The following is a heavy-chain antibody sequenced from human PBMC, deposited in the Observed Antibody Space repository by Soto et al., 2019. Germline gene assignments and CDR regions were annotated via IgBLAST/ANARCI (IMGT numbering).Heavy chain of an antibody. Sequence: EVQMVESGGGSVKPGGSLRLSCAASGFNFTDAWMNWVRKAPGKGLEWVGRIKTNTDGGTTDYAAPVRDRFTISRDDSKHSLSLQMNSLMTEDTAVYYCSADRGWELGRFDLWGQGTLVTVSS. J-gene: IGHJ5*02. V-gene: IGHV3-15*07. CDR1: GFNFTDAW. D-gene: IGHD1-26*01. CDR2: IKTNTDGGTT. CDR3: SADRGWELGRFDL.